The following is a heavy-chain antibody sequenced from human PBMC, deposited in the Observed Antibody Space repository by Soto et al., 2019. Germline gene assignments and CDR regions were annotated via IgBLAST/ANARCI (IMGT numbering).Heavy chain of an antibody. V-gene: IGHV1-2*02. CDR3: ATPSGGGNGPDYFDY. CDR1: GYTFTGFY. Sequence: ASVKVSCKASGYTFTGFYVHWVRQAPGQGLEWMGWINPNSGGTNYAQKFQGRVTMTRDTSISTAYMELSRLRSDDTAVYCCATPSGGGNGPDYFDYWGQGTLVTVSS. D-gene: IGHD2-15*01. J-gene: IGHJ4*02. CDR2: INPNSGGT.